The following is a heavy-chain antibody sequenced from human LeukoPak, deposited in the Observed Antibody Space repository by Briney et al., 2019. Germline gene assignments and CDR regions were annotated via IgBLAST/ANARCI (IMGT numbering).Heavy chain of an antibody. CDR3: AKDRSTTGPVGY. J-gene: IGHJ4*02. D-gene: IGHD1-1*01. Sequence: GGFLRLSCAASGFTFSSYGMHWVRQAPGKGLEWVAVITYDGSNKYYADSVKGRFTIYRDDSKNTRYLQMNRLRAEDTAVYYCAKDRSTTGPVGYWGQGTLVTV. CDR1: GFTFSSYG. V-gene: IGHV3-30*18. CDR2: ITYDGSNK.